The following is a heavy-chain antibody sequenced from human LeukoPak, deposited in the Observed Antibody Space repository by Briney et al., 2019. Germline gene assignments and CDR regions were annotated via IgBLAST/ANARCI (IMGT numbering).Heavy chain of an antibody. Sequence: GGSLRLSCAASGFAFSGYVMTWVRQAPGKGLDWISGITGDGIHAYYADSVKGRFTISRDNSKNTLYLQMNSLRAEDTAVYYCASYDSSGYYSGLIDYWGQGTLVTVSS. CDR2: ITGDGIHA. D-gene: IGHD3-22*01. CDR3: ASYDSSGYYSGLIDY. CDR1: GFAFSGYV. V-gene: IGHV3-23*01. J-gene: IGHJ4*02.